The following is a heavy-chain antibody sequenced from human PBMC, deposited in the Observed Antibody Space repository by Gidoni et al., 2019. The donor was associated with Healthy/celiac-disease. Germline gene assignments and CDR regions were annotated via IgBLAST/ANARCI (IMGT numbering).Heavy chain of an antibody. CDR1: GYSFTSYW. CDR3: ARHDVRGVIIVIDY. V-gene: IGHV5-51*01. J-gene: IGHJ4*02. Sequence: EVQLVQSGAEVKKPGESLKISCKGSGYSFTSYWIGWVSQMPGKGLEWMGVIYPGDSDTRCSPSFQGHVTISADKSISTAYLQGSSLKASDTAMYYCARHDVRGVIIVIDYWGQGTLVTVSS. D-gene: IGHD3-10*01. CDR2: IYPGDSDT.